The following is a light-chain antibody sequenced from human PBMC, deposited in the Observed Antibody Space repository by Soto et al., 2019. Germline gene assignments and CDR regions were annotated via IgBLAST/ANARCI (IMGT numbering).Light chain of an antibody. CDR3: QVWDSGSAHVV. V-gene: IGLV3-21*01. J-gene: IGLJ2*01. Sequence: SYELTQPPSVSVAPGQTASISCGGNDIGGKGVHCYQQKPGQAPVLVIYSDTDLPPVITERFSGSNSANLATLTISSVEAGDEADYYCQVWDSGSAHVVFGGGTKVTVL. CDR1: DIGGKG. CDR2: SDT.